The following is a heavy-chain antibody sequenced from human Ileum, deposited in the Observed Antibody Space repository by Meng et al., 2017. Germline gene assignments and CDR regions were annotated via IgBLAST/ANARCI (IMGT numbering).Heavy chain of an antibody. V-gene: IGHV4-34*01. CDR2: INHNGNT. CDR1: GGSFSANY. J-gene: IGHJ4*02. CDR3: ASARYDN. Sequence: QVQLQQWGAVLFKPSETLSLTCVVYGGSFSANYWTWIRQPPGKGLEWIGEINHNGNTNYKPSLKSRVTISVDTSKKQFSLRLTSVTAADTAVYYCASARYDNWGQGTLVTVSS.